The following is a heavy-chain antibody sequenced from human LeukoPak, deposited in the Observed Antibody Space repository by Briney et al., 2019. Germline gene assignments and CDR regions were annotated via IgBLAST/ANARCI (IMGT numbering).Heavy chain of an antibody. Sequence: SETLSLTCTVSGGSISSYYWSWIRQPPGKRLEWIGYIYYSGTTNYNPSLKSRVTISVDTSKNQFSLKLISVTAADTAVYYCATSLTGYYRGDWFDPWGQGTLVTVSS. D-gene: IGHD3-9*01. CDR2: IYYSGTT. V-gene: IGHV4-59*01. J-gene: IGHJ5*02. CDR1: GGSISSYY. CDR3: ATSLTGYYRGDWFDP.